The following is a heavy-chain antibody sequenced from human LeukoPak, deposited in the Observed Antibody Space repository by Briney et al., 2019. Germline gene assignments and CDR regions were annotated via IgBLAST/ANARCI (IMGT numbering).Heavy chain of an antibody. CDR3: ARLRYTYGKNFNY. J-gene: IGHJ4*02. Sequence: GGSLRLSCEASGFTFKAYWMSWVRQAPGSGLEWVANIQQDGSEKNYVDSVKGRFTISRDNARNSLYLEMNSLRAEDTAVYYCARLRYTYGKNFNYWGQGTLVTVSS. V-gene: IGHV3-7*01. CDR1: GFTFKAYW. D-gene: IGHD5-18*01. CDR2: IQQDGSEK.